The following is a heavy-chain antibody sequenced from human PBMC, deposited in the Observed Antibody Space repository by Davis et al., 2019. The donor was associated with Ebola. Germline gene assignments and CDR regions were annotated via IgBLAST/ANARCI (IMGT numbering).Heavy chain of an antibody. CDR2: ISNSSSYI. CDR1: GFTFSSYS. V-gene: IGHV3-21*04. CDR3: AIANRGPVADTGDY. J-gene: IGHJ4*02. Sequence: GESLKISCAASGFTFSSYSMNWVRQAPGKGLEWVSSISNSSSYIYYADSVKGRFTISRDNANNSLYLQMNSLRAEQTAAYYSAIANRGPVADTGDYWGQGTLVTVSS. D-gene: IGHD6-19*01.